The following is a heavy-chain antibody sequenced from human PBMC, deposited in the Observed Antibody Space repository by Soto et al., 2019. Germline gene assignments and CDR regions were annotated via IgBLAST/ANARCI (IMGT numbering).Heavy chain of an antibody. CDR1: GFTFSSYA. D-gene: IGHD3-10*01. J-gene: IGHJ6*03. Sequence: PGGPLRLSSAASGFTFSSYAMSWVRQAPGKGLEWVSAISGSGGSTYYADSVKGRFTISRDNSKNTLYLQMNSLRAEDTAVYYCAKDVYYYGSGSYYYYYMDVWGKGTTVTVSS. CDR2: ISGSGGST. V-gene: IGHV3-23*01. CDR3: AKDVYYYGSGSYYYYYMDV.